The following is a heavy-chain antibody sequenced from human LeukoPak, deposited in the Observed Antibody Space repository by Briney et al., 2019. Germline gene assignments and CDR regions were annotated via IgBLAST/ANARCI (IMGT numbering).Heavy chain of an antibody. D-gene: IGHD3-3*01. J-gene: IGHJ5*02. Sequence: SETLSLXCTVSGGSISSSSYYWGWIRQPPGKGLEWIGSIYYSGITYYNPSLKSRVTISVDTSKNQFSLKLSSVTAADTAVYYCARRTTIFGVVTSWFDPWGQGTLVTVSS. V-gene: IGHV4-39*01. CDR3: ARRTTIFGVVTSWFDP. CDR1: GGSISSSSYY. CDR2: IYYSGIT.